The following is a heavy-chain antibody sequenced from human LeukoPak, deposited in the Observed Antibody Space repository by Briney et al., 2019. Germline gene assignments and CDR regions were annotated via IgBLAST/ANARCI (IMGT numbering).Heavy chain of an antibody. CDR2: INHSGST. D-gene: IGHD1-26*01. CDR1: GGSFSGYY. V-gene: IGHV4-34*01. J-gene: IGHJ5*02. Sequence: KTSETLSLTCAVYGGSFSGYYWSWIRQPPGKGLEWIGEINHSGSTNYNPSLKSRVTISVDTSKNRFSLKLSSVTAADTAVYYCARVVGANWFDPWGQGTLVTVSS. CDR3: ARVVGANWFDP.